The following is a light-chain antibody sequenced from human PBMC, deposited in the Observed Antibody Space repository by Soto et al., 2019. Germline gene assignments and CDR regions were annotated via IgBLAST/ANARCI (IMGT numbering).Light chain of an antibody. J-gene: IGKJ1*01. CDR2: AAS. CDR1: QGIRND. CDR3: LQDYSYPWT. V-gene: IGKV1-6*01. Sequence: AIRLTQSASSLYASVGDGVNIXCRASQGIRNDLAWYQQKPGKAPKLLIYAASSLQGGAPPRFSGSASATDFTPTISSLQPEDFATYYGLQDYSYPWTFGQGTKVDIK.